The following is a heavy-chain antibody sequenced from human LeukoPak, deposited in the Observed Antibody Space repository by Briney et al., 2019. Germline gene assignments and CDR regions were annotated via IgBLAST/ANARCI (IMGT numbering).Heavy chain of an antibody. J-gene: IGHJ4*02. CDR3: AKDSEHRRIVVITTEFDY. Sequence: GGSLRLSCAASRFTFSSYAMSWVRQAPGKGLEWVSTISGSGDSTYYADSVKGRFTISRDNSKNTLYLQMNSLRAEDTAVYYCAKDSEHRRIVVITTEFDYWGQGTLVTVSS. CDR2: ISGSGDST. D-gene: IGHD3-22*01. V-gene: IGHV3-23*01. CDR1: RFTFSSYA.